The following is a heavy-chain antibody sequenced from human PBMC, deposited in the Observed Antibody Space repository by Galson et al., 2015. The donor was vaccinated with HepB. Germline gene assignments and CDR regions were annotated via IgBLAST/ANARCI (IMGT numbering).Heavy chain of an antibody. CDR3: ARRYCSGGSCYSYFDY. Sequence: SLRLSCAASGFTFSNYWMIWVRQAPGKGLEWVANIKQDGGEKYYVDSVKGRFTISRDNAKNSLCLQMNSLRVEDTAVYYCARRYCSGGSCYSYFDYWGQGTLVTVSS. J-gene: IGHJ4*02. CDR1: GFTFSNYW. D-gene: IGHD2-15*01. V-gene: IGHV3-7*01. CDR2: IKQDGGEK.